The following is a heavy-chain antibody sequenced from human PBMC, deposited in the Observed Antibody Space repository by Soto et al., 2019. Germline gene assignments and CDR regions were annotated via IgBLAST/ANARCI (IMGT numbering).Heavy chain of an antibody. CDR3: ARTTAVPNTLRSRYFFDY. D-gene: IGHD4-17*01. CDR2: VYYSGTT. J-gene: IGHJ4*02. CDR1: GGSVSDKTYY. V-gene: IGHV4-61*01. Sequence: ATLSLTCSVSGGSVSDKTYYWSWVRQPPGKRLEWIGYVYYSGTTNYNPSLKSRVTISVDLSKNRFSLRLSSVTTADTALYYCARTTAVPNTLRSRYFFDYWGQGTLVTVSS.